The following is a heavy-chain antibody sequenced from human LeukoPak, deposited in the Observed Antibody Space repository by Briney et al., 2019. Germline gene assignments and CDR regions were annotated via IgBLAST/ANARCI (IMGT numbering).Heavy chain of an antibody. Sequence: PGGSLRLSCAASGFTFSSYSMNWVRQVPGKGLEWVSSISSSSSYIYYADSVKGRFTISRDNAKNSLYLQMNSLRAEDTAVYYCAGGRERDGYSIDYWGQGTQVTVSS. J-gene: IGHJ4*02. V-gene: IGHV3-21*06. CDR2: ISSSSSYI. CDR1: GFTFSSYS. CDR3: AGGRERDGYSIDY. D-gene: IGHD5-24*01.